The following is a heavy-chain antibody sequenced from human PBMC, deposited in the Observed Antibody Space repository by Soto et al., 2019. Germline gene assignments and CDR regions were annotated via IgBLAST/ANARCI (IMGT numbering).Heavy chain of an antibody. D-gene: IGHD4-4*01. CDR3: AKERSETTCYDY. J-gene: IGHJ4*02. CDR2: ITGSGSST. Sequence: HPWGSLRLSCAASGFTFRSYAMTWVRQAPGKGLEWVPAITGSGSSTDYADSVKGRFTISRDNSKNTLYLQMNSLRAEDTAVYYCAKERSETTCYDYWGQGTLVTVSS. V-gene: IGHV3-23*01. CDR1: GFTFRSYA.